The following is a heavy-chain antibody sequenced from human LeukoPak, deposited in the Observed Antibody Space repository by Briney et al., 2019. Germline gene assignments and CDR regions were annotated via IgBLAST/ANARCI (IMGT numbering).Heavy chain of an antibody. D-gene: IGHD3-10*01. CDR2: ISYDVGNK. CDR3: AHTHLTLWFGELLPKRGMDV. CDR1: GFTFSSYG. J-gene: IGHJ6*04. Sequence: QAGRSLRLSCAAPGFTFSSYGMHWVRQAPGKGLEWVAVISYDVGNKYYADSVKGPFTISRDNSKNTLYLQMNSLRAEDTAAYYCAHTHLTLWFGELLPKRGMDVWGKGTTVTVSS. V-gene: IGHV3-30*03.